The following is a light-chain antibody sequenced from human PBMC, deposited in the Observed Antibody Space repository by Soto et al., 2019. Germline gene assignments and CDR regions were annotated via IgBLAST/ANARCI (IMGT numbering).Light chain of an antibody. Sequence: DIQMTQSPSSLSASVGDRVTITCRASQSISSYLNWYQQKPGKAPKLRIYAASSLQSGVPSRFSGSGSGTDFTLTISSLQPEDFATYYCQQSYSTPPSLTFGGGTKVEIK. CDR3: QQSYSTPPSLT. V-gene: IGKV1-39*01. J-gene: IGKJ4*01. CDR1: QSISSY. CDR2: AAS.